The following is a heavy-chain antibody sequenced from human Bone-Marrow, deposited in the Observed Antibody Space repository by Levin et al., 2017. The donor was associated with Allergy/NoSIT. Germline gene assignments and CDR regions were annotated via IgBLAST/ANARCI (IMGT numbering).Heavy chain of an antibody. CDR3: ASGNDFDY. D-gene: IGHD1-1*01. Sequence: GESLKISCQASRYTFTTYPINWVRQAPGQGLEWLGWINTNTGNPTYAQGFTGRFVFSSDTSVSTAYLQMTSLKTEDTAVYFCASGNDFDYWGQGTLVTVSS. CDR2: INTNTGNP. J-gene: IGHJ4*02. CDR1: RYTFTTYP. V-gene: IGHV7-4-1*02.